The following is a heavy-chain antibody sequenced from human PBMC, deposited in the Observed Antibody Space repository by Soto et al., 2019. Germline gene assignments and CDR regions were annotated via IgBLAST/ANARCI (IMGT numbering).Heavy chain of an antibody. J-gene: IGHJ6*03. V-gene: IGHV3-23*01. Sequence: GGSLRLSCAASGVNFNKYGMSWVRQAPGKGLEWVSSISGSGSNIYYADSVKGRFTISRDNSKNTLYLQMNSLRAEDTAVYYCAKVRGPYYYMDVWGKGTTVTVSS. CDR3: AKVRGPYYYMDV. CDR1: GVNFNKYG. CDR2: ISGSGSNI. D-gene: IGHD3-10*01.